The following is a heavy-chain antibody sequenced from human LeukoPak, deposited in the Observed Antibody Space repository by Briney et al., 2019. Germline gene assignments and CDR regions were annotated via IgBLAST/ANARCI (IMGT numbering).Heavy chain of an antibody. CDR2: INQDGSEK. CDR3: ARPSYASGSFFDY. Sequence: GGSLRLSCAASGFMFSRDWMGWVRQAPGKGLEWVANINQDGSEKYYVDSVKGRFTISRDNSKNSLYLEMNNLRAEDTAVYYCARPSYASGSFFDYWGQGTLVTVSS. V-gene: IGHV3-7*05. D-gene: IGHD3-10*01. CDR1: GFMFSRDW. J-gene: IGHJ4*02.